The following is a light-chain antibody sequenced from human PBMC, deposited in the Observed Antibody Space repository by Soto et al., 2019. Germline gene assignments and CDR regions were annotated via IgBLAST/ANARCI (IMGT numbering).Light chain of an antibody. CDR2: AAS. CDR3: LQDYNYRWT. J-gene: IGKJ2*02. Sequence: AIQMTQSPSSLSASVGDRVTIICRASQGIRNDLGWYQQKPGKAPKLLIYAASSLQSGVPSRFSGSGSGTDFTLTISSLQPEDFATYYCLQDYNYRWTFGQGTKLEIK. V-gene: IGKV1-6*01. CDR1: QGIRND.